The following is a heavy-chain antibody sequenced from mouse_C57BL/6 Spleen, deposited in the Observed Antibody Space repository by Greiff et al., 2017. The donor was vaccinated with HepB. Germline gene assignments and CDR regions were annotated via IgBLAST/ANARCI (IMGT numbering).Heavy chain of an antibody. Sequence: VQLQQPGAELVRPGSSVKLSCKASGYTFTSYWMDWVKQRPGQGLEWIGNTYPSDSETHYNQKFKDKATLTVDKSSSTAYMQLSSLTSEDSAVYYCARDDGVYAMDYWGQGTSVTVSS. CDR1: GYTFTSYW. D-gene: IGHD2-12*01. V-gene: IGHV1-61*01. CDR3: ARDDGVYAMDY. J-gene: IGHJ4*01. CDR2: TYPSDSET.